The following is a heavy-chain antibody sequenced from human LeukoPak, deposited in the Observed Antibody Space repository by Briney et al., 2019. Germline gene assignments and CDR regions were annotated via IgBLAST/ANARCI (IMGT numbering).Heavy chain of an antibody. D-gene: IGHD6-19*01. CDR1: EFTFSSYG. J-gene: IGHJ4*02. V-gene: IGHV3-30*02. Sequence: GGSLRLSCAASEFTFSSYGMHWVRQAPGKGLGRVAFIRYDGNGKYYGDSVRGRFTISRDNSKITLYLQTNSLREEDSAVYYCAKDVVGQQWLENYWGQGTLVTVSS. CDR3: AKDVVGQQWLENY. CDR2: IRYDGNGK.